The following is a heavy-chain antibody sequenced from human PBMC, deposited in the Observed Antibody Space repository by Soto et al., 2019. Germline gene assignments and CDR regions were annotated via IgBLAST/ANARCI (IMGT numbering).Heavy chain of an antibody. CDR2: ISSSSSYI. CDR3: ARVLVRGVIIAWNGMDV. CDR1: GFTFSSYS. J-gene: IGHJ6*02. V-gene: IGHV3-21*01. D-gene: IGHD3-10*01. Sequence: EVQLVESGGGLVKPGGSLRLSCAASGFTFSSYSMNWVRQAPGKGLEWVSSISSSSSYIYYADSVKGRFTISRDNAKNSLDLQMNSLRAEDTAVYYCARVLVRGVIIAWNGMDVWGQGTTVTVSS.